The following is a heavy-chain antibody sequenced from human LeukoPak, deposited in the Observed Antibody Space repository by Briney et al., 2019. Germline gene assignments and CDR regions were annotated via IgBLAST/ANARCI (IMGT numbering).Heavy chain of an antibody. CDR1: GFDVIENYV. CDR3: AKIYDYVWGSYDI. Sequence: PGGSLRLSCAVSGFDVIENYVTWVRQAPGKGLEWVSAISGSGESTYYADSVKGRFTISRDNSKNTLYLHMNSLTAEDTAVYYCAKIYDYVWGSYDIWGQGTLVIVSS. CDR2: ISGSGEST. V-gene: IGHV3-23*01. D-gene: IGHD3-16*01. J-gene: IGHJ4*02.